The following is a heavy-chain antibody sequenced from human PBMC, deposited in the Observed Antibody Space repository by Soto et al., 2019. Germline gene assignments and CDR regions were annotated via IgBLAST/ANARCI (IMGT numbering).Heavy chain of an antibody. V-gene: IGHV1-69*13. D-gene: IGHD6-13*01. CDR1: GATFSSYA. J-gene: IGHJ6*02. Sequence: GASVQVSCQASGATFSSYAIIWVRQAPGQGLELMGGIIPIFGTANYAQKFQGRVTITADESTSTAYMELSSLRSEDTAVYYCARAQTPLRGIAAAGIEVYYYGMDVWGQGTTVTVSS. CDR3: ARAQTPLRGIAAAGIEVYYYGMDV. CDR2: IIPIFGTA.